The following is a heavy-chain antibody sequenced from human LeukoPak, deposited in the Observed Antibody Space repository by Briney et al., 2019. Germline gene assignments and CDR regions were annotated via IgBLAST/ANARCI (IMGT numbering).Heavy chain of an antibody. J-gene: IGHJ6*02. CDR2: IIPIFGTA. CDR3: ARDPNPDSEYYYYYYGMDV. V-gene: IGHV1-69*13. CDR1: GYTFTGYY. Sequence: GASVKVSCKASGYTFTGYYMHWVRQAPGQGLEWMGGIIPIFGTANYAQKFQGRVTITADESTSTAYMELSSLRSEDTAVYYCARDPNPDSEYYYYYYGMDVWGQGTTVTVSS. D-gene: IGHD1-14*01.